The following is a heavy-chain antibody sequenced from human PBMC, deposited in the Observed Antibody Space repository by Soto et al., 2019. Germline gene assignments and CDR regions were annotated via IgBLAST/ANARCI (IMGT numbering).Heavy chain of an antibody. V-gene: IGHV1-2*04. CDR2: INPNSGGT. D-gene: IGHD3-22*01. CDR1: GYTFTGYY. CDR3: ARDNLVYYYDSSGYYERYYYYGMDV. Sequence: GASVKVSCKASGYTFTGYYMHWVRQAPGQGIEWMRRINPNSGGTNYAQKFQGWVTMTRDTSISTAYMELSRLRSDDTAVYYCARDNLVYYYDSSGYYERYYYYGMDVWGQGTTVTVSS. J-gene: IGHJ6*02.